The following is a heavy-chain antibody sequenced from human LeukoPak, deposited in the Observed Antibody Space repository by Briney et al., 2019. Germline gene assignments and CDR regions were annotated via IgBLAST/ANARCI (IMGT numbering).Heavy chain of an antibody. CDR2: ISYSGST. D-gene: IGHD3-10*01. Sequence: SETLSLTCTVSGGSISTSTYYWGWIRQPPGKGLEWIGSISYSGSTYNNPSLKSRVTISVDTSKNQFSLKLSSVTAPDTAVYYCARGQYGSGIAYWGQGTLVTVSS. J-gene: IGHJ4*02. CDR1: GGSISTSTYY. V-gene: IGHV4-39*01. CDR3: ARGQYGSGIAY.